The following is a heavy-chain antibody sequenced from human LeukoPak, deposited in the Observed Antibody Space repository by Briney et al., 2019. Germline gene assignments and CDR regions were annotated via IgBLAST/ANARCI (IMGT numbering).Heavy chain of an antibody. V-gene: IGHV3-7*01. CDR3: AREHSWGDFVY. CDR1: GFTFSSYW. Sequence: PGGSLRLSCAASGFTFSSYWMSWVRQAPEKGLEWVANIKQDGSEKYYVDSVKGRFTISRDNAKNSLYLQMNSLRAEDTAVYYRAREHSWGDFVYWGQGTLVTVSS. D-gene: IGHD3-16*01. J-gene: IGHJ4*02. CDR2: IKQDGSEK.